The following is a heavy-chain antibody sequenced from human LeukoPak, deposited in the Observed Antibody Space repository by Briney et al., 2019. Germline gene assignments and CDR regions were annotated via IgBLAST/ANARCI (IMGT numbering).Heavy chain of an antibody. J-gene: IGHJ5*02. CDR2: INPSGGRT. CDR3: ARDQAGYSYGYGKINWFDP. CDR1: GYTFTSYY. D-gene: IGHD5-18*01. Sequence: ASVKVSCKASGYTFTSYYIYWMRQAHGHGLDWMGIINPSGGRTNYAHKFQGRVTMTRDMSTSTAYMELRSLRSDDTAVYYCARDQAGYSYGYGKINWFDPWGQGTLVTVSS. V-gene: IGHV1-46*01.